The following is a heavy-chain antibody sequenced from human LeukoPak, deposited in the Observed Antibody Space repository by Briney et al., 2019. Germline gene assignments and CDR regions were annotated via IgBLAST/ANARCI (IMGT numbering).Heavy chain of an antibody. Sequence: GGSLRLSCAASGFTFSSYWMSWVRQAPGKGLEWVANIKQDGSEKYYVDSVKGRFTISRDNAKNSLYLQMNSMRAEDTAVYYCAIGMELRYFDWFSPGHYWGQGTLVTVSS. CDR3: AIGMELRYFDWFSPGHY. V-gene: IGHV3-7*01. J-gene: IGHJ4*02. CDR2: IKQDGSEK. D-gene: IGHD3-9*01. CDR1: GFTFSSYW.